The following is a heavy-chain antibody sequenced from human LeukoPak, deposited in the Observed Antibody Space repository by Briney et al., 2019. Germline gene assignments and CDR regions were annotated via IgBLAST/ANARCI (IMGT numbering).Heavy chain of an antibody. J-gene: IGHJ4*02. D-gene: IGHD3-22*01. Sequence: SETLSLTCTVSGGSISSYYWSWIRQPPGKGLEWIGYIYYSGSTNYNPSLKSRVTISVGTSKNQFSLKLSSVTAADTAVYYCATSSHDLLDTDYWGQGTLVTVSS. V-gene: IGHV4-59*01. CDR3: ATSSHDLLDTDY. CDR1: GGSISSYY. CDR2: IYYSGST.